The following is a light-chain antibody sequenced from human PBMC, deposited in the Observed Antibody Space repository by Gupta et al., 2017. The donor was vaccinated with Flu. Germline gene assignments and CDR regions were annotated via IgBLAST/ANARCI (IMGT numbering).Light chain of an antibody. CDR1: QSVSSSY. CDR2: GAS. CDR3: QQYCSSPFT. J-gene: IGKJ3*01. V-gene: IGKV3-20*01. Sequence: EIVLTQSPATLSLSPGERATLSCTTSQSVSSSYLAWYQQKPGQAPRLLIYGASSRDTGIPDRFSGSGSGTDFTLTISRLEPEDFAVYYCQQYCSSPFTFGHGTKVDIK.